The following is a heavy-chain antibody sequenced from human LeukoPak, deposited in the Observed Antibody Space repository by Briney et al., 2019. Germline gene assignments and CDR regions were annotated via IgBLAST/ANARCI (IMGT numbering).Heavy chain of an antibody. J-gene: IGHJ4*02. V-gene: IGHV4-4*02. CDR1: GGSISSSNW. Sequence: SETLSLTCAVSGGSISSSNWWSWVRQPPGKGLEWIGEIYYGGSTNYNPSLKSRVTISVDKSKNQFSLKLSSVTAADTAVYYCARPVAGSSVWRSFDYWGQGTLVTVSS. CDR2: IYYGGST. D-gene: IGHD6-19*01. CDR3: ARPVAGSSVWRSFDY.